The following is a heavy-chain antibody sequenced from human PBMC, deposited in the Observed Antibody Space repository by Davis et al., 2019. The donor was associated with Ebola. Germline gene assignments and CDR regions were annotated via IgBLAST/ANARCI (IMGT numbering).Heavy chain of an antibody. V-gene: IGHV4-34*01. CDR3: ARGSLGRGTAFYI. CDR1: GGSFSGYY. CDR2: INHSGST. Sequence: PSETLSLTCAVYGGSFSGYYWSWIRQPPGKGLEWIGEINHSGSTNYKPALKSRVTISVDTSKNQFSLKLSSVTAADTAVYYCARGSLGRGTAFYIWGQGTMVTVSS. J-gene: IGHJ3*02. D-gene: IGHD3-3*02.